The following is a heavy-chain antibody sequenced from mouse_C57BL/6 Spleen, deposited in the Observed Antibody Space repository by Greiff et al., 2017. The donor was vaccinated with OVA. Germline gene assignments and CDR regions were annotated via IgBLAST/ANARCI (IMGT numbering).Heavy chain of an antibody. J-gene: IGHJ3*01. CDR1: GYTFTDYN. CDR3: ARRRNGYYLWFAY. V-gene: IGHV1-18*01. Sequence: EVQGVESGPELVKPGASVKIPCKASGYTFTDYNMDWVKQSHGKSLEWIGDINPNNGGTIYNQKFKGKATLTVDKSSSTAYMELRSLTSEDTAVYYCARRRNGYYLWFAYWGQGTLVTVSA. D-gene: IGHD2-3*01. CDR2: INPNNGGT.